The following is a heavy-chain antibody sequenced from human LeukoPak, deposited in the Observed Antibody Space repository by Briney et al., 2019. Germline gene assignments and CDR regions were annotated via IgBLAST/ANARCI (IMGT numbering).Heavy chain of an antibody. V-gene: IGHV3-21*01. CDR1: GFTFSSYS. CDR3: ARGAEGVAATDSNFDY. J-gene: IGHJ4*02. D-gene: IGHD6-13*01. Sequence: GGSLRLSCAASGFTFSSYSMNWVRQAPGKGLEWVSSISSSSSYIYYADSVKGRFTIFRDNARNSLYLQMNSLRAEDTAVFYCARGAEGVAATDSNFDYWGQGTLVTVSS. CDR2: ISSSSSYI.